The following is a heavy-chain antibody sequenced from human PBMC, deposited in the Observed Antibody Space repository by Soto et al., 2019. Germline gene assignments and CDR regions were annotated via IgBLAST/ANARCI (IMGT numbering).Heavy chain of an antibody. V-gene: IGHV4-34*01. CDR3: ARHGPSAPQGFLDT. CDR2: INHSGSS. J-gene: IGHJ5*02. D-gene: IGHD3-3*01. CDR1: SGSFSGYY. Sequence: SETLSLTCAVYSGSFSGYYCSGILPTPWKGLELIGEINHSGSSNYNPSLKSRVTISVDTSKNQFSLKLSSVTAADTAVYYCARHGPSAPQGFLDTWGQGTLVTVSS.